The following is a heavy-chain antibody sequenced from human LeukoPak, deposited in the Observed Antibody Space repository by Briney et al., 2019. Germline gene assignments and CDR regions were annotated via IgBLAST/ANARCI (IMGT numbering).Heavy chain of an antibody. J-gene: IGHJ6*02. CDR1: GGSISSYY. V-gene: IGHV4-59*06. CDR3: ARDGHYYGMDV. Sequence: SETLSLTCTVSGGSISSYYWSWIRQPPGKGLEWIGYIYYSGSTYYNPSLKSRVTISVDTSKNQFSLKLSSVTAADTAVYYCARDGHYYGMDVWGQGTTVTVSS. CDR2: IYYSGST.